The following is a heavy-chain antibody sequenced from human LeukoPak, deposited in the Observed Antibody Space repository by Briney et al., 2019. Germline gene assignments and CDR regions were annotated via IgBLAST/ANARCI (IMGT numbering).Heavy chain of an antibody. Sequence: GGALRLSCAASGFTVSSNYMSWVRQAPGKGREWVSVIYPNGDAYYADSLKGRFTISRDNSKNTLNLQMNSLRTEDTAVYYCAKPRDIDSWAFDVWGQGTMVTVS. CDR1: GFTVSSNY. D-gene: IGHD2-15*01. CDR2: IYPNGDA. CDR3: AKPRDIDSWAFDV. V-gene: IGHV3-66*04. J-gene: IGHJ3*01.